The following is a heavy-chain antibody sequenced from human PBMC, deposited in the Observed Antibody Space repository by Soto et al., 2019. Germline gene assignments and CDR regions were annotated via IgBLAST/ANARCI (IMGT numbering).Heavy chain of an antibody. CDR2: ISGSGGST. D-gene: IGHD3-22*01. CDR3: AKDPLYDSSGYYYVY. CDR1: GFTFSSYA. V-gene: IGHV3-23*01. J-gene: IGHJ4*02. Sequence: EVQLLESGGGLVQPGGSLRLSCAASGFTFSSYAMSWVRQAPGKGLEWVSAISGSGGSTYYADSVKGRFTISRDNSKNTLYRQMNSLRAEDTAVYYCAKDPLYDSSGYYYVYWGQGTLVTVSS.